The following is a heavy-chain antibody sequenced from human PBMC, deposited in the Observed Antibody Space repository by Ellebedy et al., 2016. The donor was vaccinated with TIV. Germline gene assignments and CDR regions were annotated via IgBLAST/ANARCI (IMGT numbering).Heavy chain of an antibody. Sequence: MPSETLSLSCTVSGDSIRSYYCSWIRQLPGKGLEWIGYIYYSGSTNYNPSLKSRVTISIDTSKNQFSLKLSSVTAADTAVYYCARREGYYGSGSYYANWGQGTLVTVSS. CDR3: ARREGYYGSGSYYAN. CDR1: GDSIRSYY. D-gene: IGHD3-10*01. CDR2: IYYSGST. J-gene: IGHJ4*02. V-gene: IGHV4-59*01.